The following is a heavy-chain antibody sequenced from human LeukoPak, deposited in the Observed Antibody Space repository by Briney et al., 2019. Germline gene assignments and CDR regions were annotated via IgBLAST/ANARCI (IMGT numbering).Heavy chain of an antibody. J-gene: IGHJ4*02. V-gene: IGHV3-23*01. CDR1: GFTFSAYG. CDR2: INAGGGGT. Sequence: GGSLRLSCAASGFTFSAYGMSWVSQAPGKGLESPSGINAGGGGTYYADSVKGQFTISRDNSKNTLYLQMNSLRVEDTAVYYCAKRAPYSFDYWGQGTLVTVPS. CDR3: AKRAPYSFDY.